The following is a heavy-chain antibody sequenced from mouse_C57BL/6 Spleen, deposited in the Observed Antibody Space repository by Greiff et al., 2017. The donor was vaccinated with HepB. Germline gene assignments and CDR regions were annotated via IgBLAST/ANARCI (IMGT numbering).Heavy chain of an antibody. V-gene: IGHV1-62-2*01. D-gene: IGHD2-5*01. Sequence: VQLQQSGAELVKPGASVKLSCKASGYTFTEYTIHWVKQRSGQGLEWIGWFYPGSGSIKYNEKFQDKATLTADKSSSTVYMELSRLTSEDSAVYYCARHEGDYSNYGYLDYWGQGTTLTVSS. J-gene: IGHJ2*01. CDR2: FYPGSGSI. CDR3: ARHEGDYSNYGYLDY. CDR1: GYTFTEYT.